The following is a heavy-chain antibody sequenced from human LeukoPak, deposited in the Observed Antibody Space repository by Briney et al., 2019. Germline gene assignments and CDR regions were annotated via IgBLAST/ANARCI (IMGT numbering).Heavy chain of an antibody. CDR2: IIPILGIA. CDR1: GGTFSSYA. J-gene: IGHJ4*02. D-gene: IGHD3-22*01. V-gene: IGHV1-69*04. CDR3: ARVTAPYYYDSSGYPPDY. Sequence: GASVKVSCKASGGTFSSYAISWVRQAPGQGLEWMGRIIPILGIANYAQKFQGRVTITADKSTSTAYMELSSLRSEDTAVYYCARVTAPYYYDSSGYPPDYWGQGTLVTVSS.